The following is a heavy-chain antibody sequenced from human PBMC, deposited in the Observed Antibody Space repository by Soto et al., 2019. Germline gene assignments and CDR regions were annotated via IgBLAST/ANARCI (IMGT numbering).Heavy chain of an antibody. CDR1: GGAFSTYA. Sequence: ASVKVSCKASGGAFSTYAIGWVRQAPGQGPEWMGGIIPMFDTPNYTQKFQGRVTISADKSTSTAYMELTSLRSEDTAMYYCATYYYDDSGYYLHYFDDWGQGTLVTASS. CDR3: ATYYYDDSGYYLHYFDD. V-gene: IGHV1-69*06. J-gene: IGHJ4*02. CDR2: IIPMFDTP. D-gene: IGHD3-22*01.